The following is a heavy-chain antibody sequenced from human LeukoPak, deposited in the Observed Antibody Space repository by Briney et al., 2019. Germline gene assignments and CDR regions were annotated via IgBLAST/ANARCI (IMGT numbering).Heavy chain of an antibody. CDR3: ARAIDFDY. D-gene: IGHD5-24*01. CDR1: GDSTSTYY. Sequence: PSETLSLTCTVSGDSTSTYYWSWIRQPPGKGLEWIGYIYYSGSTNYNPSLKSRVTVSVDTSKNQFSLKLSSVTAADTAVYYCARAIDFDYWGQGTLVTVSS. CDR2: IYYSGST. J-gene: IGHJ4*02. V-gene: IGHV4-59*01.